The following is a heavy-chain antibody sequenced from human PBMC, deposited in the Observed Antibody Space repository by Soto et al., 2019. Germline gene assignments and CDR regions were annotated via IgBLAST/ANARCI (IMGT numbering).Heavy chain of an antibody. J-gene: IGHJ4*02. CDR2: INHSGST. Sequence: PSETLSLTCAVYGGSFSGYHWSWIRQPPGKGLEWIGEINHSGSTNYNPSLKSRVTISVDTSKNQFSLKLSSVTAADTAVYYCALRFLEWSTLDYWGQGTLVTVSS. V-gene: IGHV4-34*01. D-gene: IGHD3-3*01. CDR1: GGSFSGYH. CDR3: ALRFLEWSTLDY.